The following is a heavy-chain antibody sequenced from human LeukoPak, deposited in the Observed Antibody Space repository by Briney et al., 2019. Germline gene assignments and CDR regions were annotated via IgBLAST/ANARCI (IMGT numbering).Heavy chain of an antibody. J-gene: IGHJ6*04. CDR2: INSDESST. D-gene: IGHD3-9*01. V-gene: IGHV3-74*01. CDR1: GFTFSSYW. Sequence: KTGGSLRLSCAASGFTFSSYWIHWVRQAPGEGLVWVSRINSDESSTSYADSVKGRFTISRDNAKNTLYLQMNSLSAEDTAVYYCARGGVRYFNAMDVWGKGTTVTVSS. CDR3: ARGGVRYFNAMDV.